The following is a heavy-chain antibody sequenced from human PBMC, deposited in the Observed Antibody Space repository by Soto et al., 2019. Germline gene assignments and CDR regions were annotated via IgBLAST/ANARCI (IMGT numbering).Heavy chain of an antibody. D-gene: IGHD1-26*01. V-gene: IGHV4-30-4*01. J-gene: IGHJ4*02. CDR1: GGSISSDHFY. Sequence: QVQLQESGPGLVKPSQTLSLTCTVSGGSISSDHFYWSWIRQPPGKGLEWMGYIYNSGSTYYNPSXXRRLIISVDTXXNXFXLKLYSVPAADTAVYYCARWHTFLGTVGATTTAFDAWGQGTLVTVSS. CDR2: IYNSGST. CDR3: ARWHTFLGTVGATTTAFDA.